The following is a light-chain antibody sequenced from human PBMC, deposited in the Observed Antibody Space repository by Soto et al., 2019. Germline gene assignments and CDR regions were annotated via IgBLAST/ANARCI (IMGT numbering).Light chain of an antibody. CDR2: DVS. CDR1: SSDVGGYNY. Sequence: SALTQPASVSGSPGHSITISCTGTSSDVGGYNYVSWYQQHPGKAPKLMIYDVSNRPSGVSNRFSGSKSGNTASLTISGLQAEDEADYYCSSYTSSSTLVVFGGGTKVTVL. J-gene: IGLJ2*01. V-gene: IGLV2-14*01. CDR3: SSYTSSSTLVV.